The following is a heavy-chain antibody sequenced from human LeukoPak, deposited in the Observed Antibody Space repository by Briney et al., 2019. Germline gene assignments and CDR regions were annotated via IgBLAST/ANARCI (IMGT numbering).Heavy chain of an antibody. Sequence: GGSLSLSCAASGFTFSTYWMYWVRQAPGKGLVCVSRVNSDGSSTSYADSVKGRFTISRDIARNTLYLQMNSLRAEDTAVYYCARGTGYGFFDQWGQGTLVTVSS. CDR3: ARGTGYGFFDQ. CDR2: VNSDGSST. CDR1: GFTFSTYW. D-gene: IGHD2-8*02. J-gene: IGHJ4*02. V-gene: IGHV3-74*01.